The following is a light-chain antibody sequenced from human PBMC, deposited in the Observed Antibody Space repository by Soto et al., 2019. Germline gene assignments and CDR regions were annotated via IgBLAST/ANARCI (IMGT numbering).Light chain of an antibody. CDR3: QQSYSFPYT. J-gene: IGKJ2*01. Sequence: DIQMTQSPSSLSASVGDRVTITCRPSQTISNYLNWYQQKPGKAHKFLIYAASTLQDGVPSRFSGRSSGADFPLTITGLQPEDFETCYWQQSYSFPYTFGQGTNLEI. CDR1: QTISNY. V-gene: IGKV1-39*01. CDR2: AAS.